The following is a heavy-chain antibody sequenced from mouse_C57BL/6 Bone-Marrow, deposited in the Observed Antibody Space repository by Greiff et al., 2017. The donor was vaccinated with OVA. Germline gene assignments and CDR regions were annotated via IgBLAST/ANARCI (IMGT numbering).Heavy chain of an antibody. CDR2: IDPGGGYT. CDR3: ARGDDDGGY. CDR1: GYTFTSYW. J-gene: IGHJ2*01. Sequence: QVQLQQPGAELVKPGASVKLSCKASGYTFTSYWMPWVKQRPGQGLEWIGEIDPGGGYTNYNQKFKGKATLTVDTSSSTAYVQLSSLTSEDTAVYYCARGDDDGGYWGQGTTLTVSS. V-gene: IGHV1-50*01. D-gene: IGHD2-4*01.